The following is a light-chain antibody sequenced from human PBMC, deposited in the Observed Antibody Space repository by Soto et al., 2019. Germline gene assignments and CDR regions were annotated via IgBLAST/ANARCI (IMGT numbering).Light chain of an antibody. CDR3: AGWDDSLSGRV. Sequence: QSVLTQPPSVSGAPGQRVTLSCTGSGSNIGAGYDVDWYQHLPSTAPKVLIYGNTNRPSGVPDRFSGSKSGTSASLAITGLQAEDEADYYCAGWDDSLSGRVFGGGTKLTVL. CDR1: GSNIGAGYD. CDR2: GNT. J-gene: IGLJ3*02. V-gene: IGLV1-40*01.